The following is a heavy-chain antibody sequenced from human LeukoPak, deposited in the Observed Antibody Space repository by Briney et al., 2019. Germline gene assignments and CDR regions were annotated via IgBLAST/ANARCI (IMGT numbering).Heavy chain of an antibody. J-gene: IGHJ4*02. Sequence: SETLSLTCTVSGGFISSNSAYWSWIRQPPGKALEWIGNIYYSGTTYYNPSLQSRVTMSVDTSNSQFSLELTSVTAADTAVYYCARAGSGWPHYYFDSWGRGTLVTVSS. CDR1: GGFISSNSAY. CDR3: ARAGSGWPHYYFDS. CDR2: IYYSGTT. V-gene: IGHV4-39*07. D-gene: IGHD6-25*01.